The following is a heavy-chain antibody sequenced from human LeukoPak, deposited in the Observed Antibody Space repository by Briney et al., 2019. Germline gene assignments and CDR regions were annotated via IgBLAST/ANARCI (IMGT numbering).Heavy chain of an antibody. CDR2: VYYRGNT. CDR3: ARHLGAPGTRGFDF. Sequence: SSETLSLTCVVSGGSVSSNWWSWVRQPPGEGLEWIGEVYYRGNTNFDPSLWGRVAMSVDTSNNQLSLKLSSVTAADTAVYYCARHLGAPGTRGFDFWGQGILVTVSS. J-gene: IGHJ4*02. D-gene: IGHD1-26*01. CDR1: GGSVSSNW. V-gene: IGHV4/OR15-8*02.